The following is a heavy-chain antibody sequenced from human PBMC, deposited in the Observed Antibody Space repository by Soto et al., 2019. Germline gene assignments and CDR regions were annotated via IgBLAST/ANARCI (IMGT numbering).Heavy chain of an antibody. J-gene: IGHJ5*02. Sequence: GGSLRLSCAASGFTFSSYAMSWVRQAPGKGLEWVSAISGSGGSTYYADSVKGRFTISRDNSKNTLYLQMNSLRAEDTAVYYCAKSYIGYCSSRPRNASRYDPWGQGTLVTVSS. CDR3: AKSYIGYCSSRPRNASRYDP. CDR2: ISGSGGST. V-gene: IGHV3-23*01. D-gene: IGHD2-2*01. CDR1: GFTFSSYA.